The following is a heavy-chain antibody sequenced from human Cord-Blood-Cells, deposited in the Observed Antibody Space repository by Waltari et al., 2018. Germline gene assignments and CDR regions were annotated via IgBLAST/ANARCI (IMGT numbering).Heavy chain of an antibody. Sequence: EVQLVESGGGLIQPGRSLRHACAASGFTVCSNYMSWVGQAPGKGLGWVSVIYSGGSKYYADSGKGRFTISRDNSKNTLYLQMNSMRAEDTAVYYCATNMGAVAGTFDYWGQGTLVTVSS. CDR1: GFTVCSNY. V-gene: IGHV3-53*01. CDR3: ATNMGAVAGTFDY. J-gene: IGHJ4*02. CDR2: IYSGGSK. D-gene: IGHD6-19*01.